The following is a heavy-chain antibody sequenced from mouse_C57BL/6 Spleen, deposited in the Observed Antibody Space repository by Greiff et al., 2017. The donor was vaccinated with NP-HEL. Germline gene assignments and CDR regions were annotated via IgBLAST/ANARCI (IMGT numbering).Heavy chain of an antibody. D-gene: IGHD2-4*01. J-gene: IGHJ3*01. CDR2: IYPGDGDT. CDR3: ARSGDYDPLFAY. CDR1: GYAFSSYW. V-gene: IGHV1-80*01. Sequence: QVQLQQSGAELVKPGASVKISCKASGYAFSSYWMNWVKQRPGKGLEWIGQIYPGDGDTNYNGKFKGKATLTADKSSSTAYMQLSSLTSEDSAVYFCARSGDYDPLFAYWGQGTLVTVSA.